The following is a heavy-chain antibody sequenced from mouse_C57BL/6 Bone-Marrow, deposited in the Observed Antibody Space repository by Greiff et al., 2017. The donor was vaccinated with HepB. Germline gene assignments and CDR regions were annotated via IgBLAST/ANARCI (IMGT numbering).Heavy chain of an antibody. CDR2: IYPGNSDT. V-gene: IGHV1-5*01. Sequence: VQLQQSGTVLARPGASVKMSCKTSGYTFTSYWMHWVKQRPGQGLEWIGAIYPGNSDTSYNQKFKGKAKLTAVTSASPAYMELISLTNEDSAVYYCTRGAVVHWYFDVWGTGTTVTVSS. CDR1: GYTFTSYW. CDR3: TRGAVVHWYFDV. J-gene: IGHJ1*03. D-gene: IGHD1-1*01.